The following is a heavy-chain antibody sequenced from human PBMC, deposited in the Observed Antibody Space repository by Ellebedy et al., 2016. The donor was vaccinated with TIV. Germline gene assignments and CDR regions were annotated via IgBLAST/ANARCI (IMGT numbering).Heavy chain of an antibody. Sequence: AASVKVSCKASRYTFSSYGITWVRQAPGQGLEWMGWINPYNGNTNFAQKLQGRVTMATDTSTRTAYMEVRSLRSDDTAVYYCARTWPDYYYGLDVWGQGTTVTVSS. D-gene: IGHD5-24*01. CDR3: ARTWPDYYYGLDV. CDR2: INPYNGNT. V-gene: IGHV1-18*01. J-gene: IGHJ6*02. CDR1: RYTFSSYG.